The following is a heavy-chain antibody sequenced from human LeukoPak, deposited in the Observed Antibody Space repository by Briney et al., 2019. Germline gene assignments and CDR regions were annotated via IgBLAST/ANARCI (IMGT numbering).Heavy chain of an antibody. V-gene: IGHV1-69*06. D-gene: IGHD4-23*01. CDR3: ARVPPTYYGGNSNWFDP. CDR1: GGTFSSYA. J-gene: IGHJ5*02. CDR2: IIPIFGTA. Sequence: GASVKVSCTASGGTFSSYAISWVRQAPGQGLEWMGGIIPIFGTANYAQKFKGRVTITADKSTSTAYMELSSLRSEDTAVYYCARVPPTYYGGNSNWFDPWGQGTLVTVSS.